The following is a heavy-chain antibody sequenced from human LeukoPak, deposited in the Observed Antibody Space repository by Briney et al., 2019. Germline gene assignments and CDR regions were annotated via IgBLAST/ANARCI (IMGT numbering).Heavy chain of an antibody. CDR2: IVVGSGNT. D-gene: IGHD6-13*01. CDR3: AADQIAAAGLGRFDY. CDR1: GFTFTISA. V-gene: IGHV1-58*01. J-gene: IGHJ4*02. Sequence: EASVKVSSKASGFTFTISAVQWVRQARGQRLEWIGWIVVGSGNTNYAQKFQERVTITRDMSTSTAYMELSSLRSEDTAVYYCAADQIAAAGLGRFDYWGQGTLVTVSS.